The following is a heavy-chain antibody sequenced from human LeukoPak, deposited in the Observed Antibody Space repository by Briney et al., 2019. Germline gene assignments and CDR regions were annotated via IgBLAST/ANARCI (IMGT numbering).Heavy chain of an antibody. CDR1: GFTFCSYA. V-gene: IGHV3-64*01. J-gene: IGHJ4*02. CDR3: ASGIMITFGGVIANDY. Sequence: GGSLRLSCAASGFTFCSYAMHWVRQAPGKGLEYVSAISSNGGSTYYANSVKGRFTISRDNSKNTLYLQMGSLRAEDMAVYYCASGIMITFGGVIANDYWGQGPLVTVSS. D-gene: IGHD3-16*02. CDR2: ISSNGGST.